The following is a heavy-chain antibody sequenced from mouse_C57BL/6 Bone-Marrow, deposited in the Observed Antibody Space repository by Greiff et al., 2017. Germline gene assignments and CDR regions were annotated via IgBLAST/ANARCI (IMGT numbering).Heavy chain of an antibody. J-gene: IGHJ4*01. CDR3: AEGMDY. CDR2: IYPGSGST. CDR1: GYTFTSYW. V-gene: IGHV1-55*01. Sequence: QVQLKQPGAELVKPGASVKMSCKASGYTFTSYWITWVKQRPGQGLEWIGDIYPGSGSTNYNEKFKSKATLTVDKSSSTAYMQLSSLTSEDSAVYYCAEGMDYWGQGTSVTVSS.